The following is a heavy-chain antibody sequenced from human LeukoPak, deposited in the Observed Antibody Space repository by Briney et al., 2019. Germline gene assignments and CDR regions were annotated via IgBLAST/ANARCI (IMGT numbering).Heavy chain of an antibody. Sequence: PGGSESLLCAVWGYIFSSYAMLGVPEARGRGLEWVAVISYCGSNKDYAASVKGRFTISRDNSKNTLYLQMNCLRAEDTAVYYCARGGSYYDSSGLWMDVRGKGTTVTVSS. CDR1: GYIFSSYA. D-gene: IGHD3-22*01. V-gene: IGHV3-30*16. CDR2: ISYCGSNK. J-gene: IGHJ6*04. CDR3: ARGGSYYDSSGLWMDV.